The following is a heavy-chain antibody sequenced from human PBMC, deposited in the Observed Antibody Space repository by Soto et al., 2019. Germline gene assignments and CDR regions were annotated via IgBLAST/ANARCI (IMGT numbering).Heavy chain of an antibody. CDR2: LYWDDDK. J-gene: IGHJ4*02. CDR3: AHRPGGYSYYFDY. D-gene: IGHD5-18*01. Sequence: QITLKESGPPLVKPTQTLTLTCTFSGFSLNTRGVGVGWIRQPPGKALEWLALLYWDDDKGYSPSLKSRLTITKDNSNNQVVLTVTNMDPVDTATYYCAHRPGGYSYYFDYWGQGTLVTVSS. V-gene: IGHV2-5*02. CDR1: GFSLNTRGVG.